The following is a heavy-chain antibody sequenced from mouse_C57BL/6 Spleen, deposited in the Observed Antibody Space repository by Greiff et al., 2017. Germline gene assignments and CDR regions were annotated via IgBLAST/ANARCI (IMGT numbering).Heavy chain of an antibody. J-gene: IGHJ1*03. CDR1: GFNIKNTY. Sequence: VQLQQSVAELVRPGASVKLSCTASGFNIKNTYMHWVKQRPEQGLEWIGRIDPANGNTKYAPKFPGKATITADTSSNTAYLQLSSLTSEDTAIYYCALYYGRSYGYWYFDVWGTGTTVTVSA. V-gene: IGHV14-3*01. CDR2: IDPANGNT. CDR3: ALYYGRSYGYWYFDV. D-gene: IGHD1-1*01.